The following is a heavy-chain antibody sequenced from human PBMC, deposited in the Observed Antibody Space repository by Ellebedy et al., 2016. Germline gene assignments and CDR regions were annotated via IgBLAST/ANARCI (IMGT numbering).Heavy chain of an antibody. J-gene: IGHJ5*02. CDR2: MNPNTGDT. D-gene: IGHD6-19*01. CDR1: GYTFTNNV. Sequence: ASVKVSCKASGYTFTNNVITWVRQAAGQGLEWMGWMNPNTGDTGSAQKFQGRVTLTTNTSTRTAVMELSSLTYDDTAVYYCARGTYSSGWLNWFDPWGQGTVVTVSS. V-gene: IGHV1-8*01. CDR3: ARGTYSSGWLNWFDP.